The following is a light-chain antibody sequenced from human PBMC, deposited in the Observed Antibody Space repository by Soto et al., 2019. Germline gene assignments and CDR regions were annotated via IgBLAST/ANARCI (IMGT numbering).Light chain of an antibody. Sequence: QSVLTQPASVSGSPGQSITISCTGTSTDVGGYNYVSWYQQHPGKAPRLMIYQISNRPSGVSNRFSGSKSGNTASLTISGLEAEDEADYYCTSYTSRSTYLFGTGTKVTVL. CDR3: TSYTSRSTYL. CDR2: QIS. CDR1: STDVGGYNY. V-gene: IGLV2-14*01. J-gene: IGLJ1*01.